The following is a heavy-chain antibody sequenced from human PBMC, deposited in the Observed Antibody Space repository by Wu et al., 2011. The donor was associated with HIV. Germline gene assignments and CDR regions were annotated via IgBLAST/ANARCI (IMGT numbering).Heavy chain of an antibody. V-gene: IGHV1-69*05. CDR1: GGTFSSYA. CDR2: IIPIFGTA. J-gene: IGHJ6*02. D-gene: IGHD6-13*01. CDR3: ARAFGYISSWYGVAYGLDV. Sequence: QVQLVQSGAEVKKPGSSVKVSCKASGGTFSSYAISWVRQAPGQGLEWMGGIIPIFGTANYAQKFQGRVTITTDESTSTSLHGAEQPEISRTGPIYYCARAFGYISSWYGVAYGLDVWGQGTTAYRL.